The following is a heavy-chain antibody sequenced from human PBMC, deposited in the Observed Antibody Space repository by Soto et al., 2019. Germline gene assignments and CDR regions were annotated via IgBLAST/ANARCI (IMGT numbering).Heavy chain of an antibody. J-gene: IGHJ6*02. CDR2: IKSKTDGGTT. CDR3: TTGVTSRGMDV. CDR1: GFTFNNAW. Sequence: GGSLRLSCAASGFTFNNAWMSWVRQAPGKGLEWVGRIKSKTDGGTTDYAAPVKGGFTISRDDSKNTLYLQMNSLKTEDTAVYYCTTGVTSRGMDVWGQGTTVTVSS. V-gene: IGHV3-15*01. D-gene: IGHD2-21*02.